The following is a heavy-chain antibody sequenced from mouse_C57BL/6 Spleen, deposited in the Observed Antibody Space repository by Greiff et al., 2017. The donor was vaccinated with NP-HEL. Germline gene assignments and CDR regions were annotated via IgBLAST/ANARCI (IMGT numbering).Heavy chain of an antibody. CDR3: ARGDYGSDAMDY. Sequence: EVKLQQSGPGLVKPSQSLSLTCSVTGYSITSGYYWNWIRQFPGNKLEWMGYISYDGSNNYNPSLKNRISITRDTSKNQFFLKLNSVTTEDTATYYCARGDYGSDAMDYWGQGTSVTVSS. V-gene: IGHV3-6*01. CDR1: GYSITSGYY. D-gene: IGHD1-1*01. CDR2: ISYDGSN. J-gene: IGHJ4*01.